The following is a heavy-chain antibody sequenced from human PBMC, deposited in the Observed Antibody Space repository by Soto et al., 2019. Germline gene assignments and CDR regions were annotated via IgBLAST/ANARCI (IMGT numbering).Heavy chain of an antibody. D-gene: IGHD3-22*01. V-gene: IGHV4-30-4*01. Sequence: SETLSLTCTDSGGSISSGDYYWSWIRQPPGKGLEWIGYIYYSGSTYYNPSLKSRVTISVDTSKNQFSLKLSSVTAADTAVYYCARYYYDSSGSDYYGMDVWGQGTTVTVSS. J-gene: IGHJ6*02. CDR1: GGSISSGDYY. CDR2: IYYSGST. CDR3: ARYYYDSSGSDYYGMDV.